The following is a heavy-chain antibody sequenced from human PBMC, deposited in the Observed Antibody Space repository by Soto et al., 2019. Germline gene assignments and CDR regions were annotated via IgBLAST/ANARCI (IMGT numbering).Heavy chain of an antibody. CDR1: GFTFSAYW. Sequence: PGGSLRLSCEASGFTFSAYWIHRVRQPAGKGLEWVASISYDGRNKYYTDSVRGRFTNSREISRGTLCLQMNSLGPEDTAVYYCGRLNRGAYDTPDFWGQGTPVTVSS. V-gene: IGHV3-30*03. D-gene: IGHD3-22*01. J-gene: IGHJ4*02. CDR2: ISYDGRNK. CDR3: GRLNRGAYDTPDF.